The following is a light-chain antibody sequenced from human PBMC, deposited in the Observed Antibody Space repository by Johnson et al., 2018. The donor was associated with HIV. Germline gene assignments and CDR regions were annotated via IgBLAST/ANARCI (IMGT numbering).Light chain of an antibody. CDR1: SSNIGNNY. CDR3: GTWDRSLSAGGV. V-gene: IGLV1-51*01. J-gene: IGLJ1*01. CDR2: DNN. Sequence: QSVLTQPPSVSAAPGQKVTISCSGSSSNIGNNYVSWYQQLPGTAPKLLIYDNNKRPPGIPDRFSGSKYGTSATLGITGLQTGDEGDYYCGTWDRSLSAGGVFGTGTKVTVL.